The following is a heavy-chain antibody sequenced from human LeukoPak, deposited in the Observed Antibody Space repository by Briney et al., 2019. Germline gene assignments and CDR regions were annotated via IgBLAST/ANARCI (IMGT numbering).Heavy chain of an antibody. CDR3: ARISSDSISYYDH. CDR2: INSEGSTI. D-gene: IGHD3-22*01. V-gene: IGHV3-74*01. Sequence: TGGSLRLSCAGSGITFSTYWMHWVRHAPGKGLVWVSRINSEGSTISYADSVKGRFTISRDNAKNTLFLQMNSLRAEDTAVYYCARISSDSISYYDHWGQGTLVTVSS. J-gene: IGHJ4*02. CDR1: GITFSTYW.